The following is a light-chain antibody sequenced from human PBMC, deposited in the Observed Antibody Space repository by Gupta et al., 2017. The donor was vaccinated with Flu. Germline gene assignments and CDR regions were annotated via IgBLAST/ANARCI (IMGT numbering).Light chain of an antibody. CDR2: QDS. CDR1: TLGDSF. Sequence: SFDLPQPPSVSVDTGQTATIACSGHTLGDSFASWYQHRQGKCPLLLIYQDSKRPAGIPARFSGANSGNAATLTVSGTQNMDEADYYCQAWDRGTVVFGGGTRLTVL. J-gene: IGLJ2*01. V-gene: IGLV3-1*01. CDR3: QAWDRGTVV.